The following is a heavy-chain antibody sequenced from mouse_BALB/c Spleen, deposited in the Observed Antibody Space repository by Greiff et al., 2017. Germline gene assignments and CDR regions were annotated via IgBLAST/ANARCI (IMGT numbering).Heavy chain of an antibody. Sequence: DVHLVESGGGLVKPGGSLKLSCAASGFTFSSYAMSWVRQSPEKRLEWVAEISSGGSYTYYPDTVTGRFTISRDNAKNTLYLEMSSLRSEDTAMYYCARQSDGFAYWGQGTLVTVSA. D-gene: IGHD2-3*01. CDR1: GFTFSSYA. CDR3: ARQSDGFAY. CDR2: ISSGGSYT. V-gene: IGHV5-9-4*01. J-gene: IGHJ3*01.